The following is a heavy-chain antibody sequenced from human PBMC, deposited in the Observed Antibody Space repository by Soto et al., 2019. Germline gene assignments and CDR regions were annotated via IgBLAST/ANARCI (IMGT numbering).Heavy chain of an antibody. CDR1: GDTFASYG. J-gene: IGHJ4*02. Sequence: QVQLVQSGAEVKRPGSSVKVSCSASGDTFASYGISWVRQAPGQGLEWLGGIIPDFAITKFAQKFQDRITLTSDSSSSTTYMDLSILSSDDTAVYYCARAKFNFASDGSNFTTHFGLWVPGTPVTVSS. D-gene: IGHD1-1*01. CDR3: ARAKFNFASDGSNFTTHFGL. V-gene: IGHV1-69*17. CDR2: IIPDFAIT.